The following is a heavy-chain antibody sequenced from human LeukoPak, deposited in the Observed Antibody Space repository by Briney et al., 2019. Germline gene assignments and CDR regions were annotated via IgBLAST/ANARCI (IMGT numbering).Heavy chain of an antibody. V-gene: IGHV3-48*03. D-gene: IGHD3-22*01. J-gene: IGHJ4*02. CDR2: ISSSGSTI. CDR1: GFTFSSYE. CDR3: AKVGGPYYYDSSGYYGPQTDY. Sequence: GGSLRLSCAASGFTFSSYEMNWVRQAPGKGLEWVSYISSSGSTIYYADSVKGRFTISRDNAKNSLYLQMNSLRAEDTAVYYCAKVGGPYYYDSSGYYGPQTDYWGQGTLVTVSS.